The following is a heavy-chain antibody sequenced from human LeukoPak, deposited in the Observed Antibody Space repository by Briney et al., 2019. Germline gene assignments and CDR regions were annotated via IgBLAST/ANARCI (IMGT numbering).Heavy chain of an antibody. J-gene: IGHJ5*02. Sequence: GASVKVSCKASGYTFTGYYMHWVRQAPGQGLEWMGIINPSGGSTSYAQKFQGRVTMTRDMSTSTVYMELSSLRSEDTAVYYCASSGLLDNWFDPWGQGTLVTVSS. D-gene: IGHD2-15*01. V-gene: IGHV1-46*01. CDR3: ASSGLLDNWFDP. CDR1: GYTFTGYY. CDR2: INPSGGST.